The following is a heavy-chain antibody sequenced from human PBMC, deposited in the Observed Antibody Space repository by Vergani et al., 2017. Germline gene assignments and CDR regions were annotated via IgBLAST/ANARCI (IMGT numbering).Heavy chain of an antibody. V-gene: IGHV1-69*02. CDR2: IIPILGIA. CDR3: ARATVTTSPFDY. CDR1: GGTFSSYT. J-gene: IGHJ4*02. Sequence: QVQLVQSGAEVKKPGSSVKVSCKASGGTFSSYTISWVRQAPGQGLEWMGRIIPILGIANYAQKFQGRVTITADKSTSTAYMELSRLRSDDTAVYYCARATVTTSPFDYWGQGTLVTVSS. D-gene: IGHD4-17*01.